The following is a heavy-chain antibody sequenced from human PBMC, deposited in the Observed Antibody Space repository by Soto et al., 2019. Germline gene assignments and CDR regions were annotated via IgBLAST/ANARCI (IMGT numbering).Heavy chain of an antibody. Sequence: QVQLQESGPGLVKPSETLSLTCTVSGGSITRGGYYWSWIRQHPGKGLEWIGYIYNSGTTYYNPSPXSXXTRSVDTSKNQFSLKLTSVTAADTAVYYCARDPAPWGQGTLVTVSS. V-gene: IGHV4-31*03. CDR2: IYNSGTT. CDR3: ARDPAP. J-gene: IGHJ5*02. CDR1: GGSITRGGYY.